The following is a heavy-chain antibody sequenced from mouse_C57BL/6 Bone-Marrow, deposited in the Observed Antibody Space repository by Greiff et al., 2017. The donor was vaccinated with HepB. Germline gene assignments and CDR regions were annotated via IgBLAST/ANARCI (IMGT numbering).Heavy chain of an antibody. D-gene: IGHD1-1*01. CDR2: IWSGGST. J-gene: IGHJ4*01. Sequence: VKLVESGPGLVQPSQSLSITCTVSGFSLTSYGVHWVRQSPGKGLEWLGVIWSGGSTDYNAAFISRLSISKDNSKSQVFFKMNSLQADDTAIYYCASYGSSPNWDGFSWGQGTSVTVSS. CDR1: GFSLTSYG. V-gene: IGHV2-2*01. CDR3: ASYGSSPNWDGFS.